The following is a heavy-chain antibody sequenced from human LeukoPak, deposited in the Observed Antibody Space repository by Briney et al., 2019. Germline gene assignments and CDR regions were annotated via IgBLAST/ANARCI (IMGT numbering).Heavy chain of an antibody. V-gene: IGHV4-59*12. D-gene: IGHD4-11*01. CDR1: GGSLSTYY. CDR3: ARVQLAYSYGLFDN. J-gene: IGHJ4*02. Sequence: PSETLSLTCTVSGGSLSTYYCSWIRQPPGKGLEWIGYIYSSGSTNYNPSPKSRVTISVDTSKNQFSLKLRSVTAADTAVYYCARVQLAYSYGLFDNWGQGSLVTVSS. CDR2: IYSSGST.